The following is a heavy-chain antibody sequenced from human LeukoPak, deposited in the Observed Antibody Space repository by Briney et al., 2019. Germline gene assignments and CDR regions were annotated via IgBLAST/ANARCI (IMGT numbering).Heavy chain of an antibody. D-gene: IGHD6-19*01. CDR1: GGSISSYY. CDR3: ASTGYSSGWYEVGAFDI. Sequence: SETLSLTCTVSGGSISSYYWSWIRQPPGKGLEWIGYISYSGSTNYNPSLKSRVTISVDTSKNQFSLKLSSVTAADTAVYYCASTGYSSGWYEVGAFDIWGQGTMVTVSS. CDR2: ISYSGST. V-gene: IGHV4-59*08. J-gene: IGHJ3*02.